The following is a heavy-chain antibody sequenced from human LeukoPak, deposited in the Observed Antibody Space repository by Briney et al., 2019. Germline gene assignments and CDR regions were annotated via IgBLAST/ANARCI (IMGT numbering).Heavy chain of an antibody. J-gene: IGHJ6*03. D-gene: IGHD3-3*01. CDR1: GGSFSGYY. Sequence: SETLSLTCAVYGGSFSGYYWSWIRQPPGKGLEWIGEINHSGSTNYNPSPKSRVTISVDTSKNQFSLKLSSVTAADTAVYYCARTVWSGYSLYYYYYMDVWGKGTTVTVSS. CDR2: INHSGST. V-gene: IGHV4-34*01. CDR3: ARTVWSGYSLYYYYYMDV.